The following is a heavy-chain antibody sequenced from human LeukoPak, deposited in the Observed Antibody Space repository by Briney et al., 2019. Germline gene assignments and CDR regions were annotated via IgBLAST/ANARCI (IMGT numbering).Heavy chain of an antibody. CDR1: GGSISSHY. CDR3: ARAYGGNPRGNFDY. J-gene: IGHJ4*02. D-gene: IGHD4-23*01. Sequence: PSETLSLTCTVSGGSISSHYWSWIRQPPGKGLEWIGYIYYSGSTNYNPSLKSRVTISVDTSKNQFSLQLSSVTAADTAVYYCARAYGGNPRGNFDYWGQGTLVTVSS. V-gene: IGHV4-59*11. CDR2: IYYSGST.